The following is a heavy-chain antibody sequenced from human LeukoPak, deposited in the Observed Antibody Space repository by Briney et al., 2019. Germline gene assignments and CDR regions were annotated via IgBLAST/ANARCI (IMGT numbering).Heavy chain of an antibody. J-gene: IGHJ4*02. V-gene: IGHV3-53*01. CDR1: GGSISSSNW. CDR2: IYSSGIT. CDR3: AREDYDVGGYMSD. D-gene: IGHD3-22*01. Sequence: GTLSLTCAVSGGSISSSNWWSWVRQPPGQGPEWVSVIYSSGITKYADSVKGRFTISRDNAKNMLYLQMDSLRAEDTAVYYCAREDYDVGGYMSDWGEGTLVTVSS.